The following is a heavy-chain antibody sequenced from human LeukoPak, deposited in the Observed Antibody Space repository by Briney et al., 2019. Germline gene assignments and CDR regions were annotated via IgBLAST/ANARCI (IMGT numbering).Heavy chain of an antibody. CDR1: GFTFSSYG. V-gene: IGHV3-23*01. Sequence: GGSLRLSCAASGFTFSSYGMSWVRQAPGKGLEWVSIVSDSGGSTYYADSVKGRFTISRDNSKNTLYLQMNSLRAEDTAVYYCARDGAYSTIFYWGQGTLVTVSS. CDR2: VSDSGGST. D-gene: IGHD3-3*01. CDR3: ARDGAYSTIFY. J-gene: IGHJ4*01.